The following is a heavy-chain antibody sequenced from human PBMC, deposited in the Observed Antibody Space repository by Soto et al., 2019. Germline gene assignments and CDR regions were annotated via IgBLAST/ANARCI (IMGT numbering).Heavy chain of an antibody. V-gene: IGHV3-49*04. CDR1: GFTCGAYV. J-gene: IGHJ6*02. Sequence: QPGGSLRLSCTASGFTCGAYVMSWVRQAPGKGLEWVGFIRSKAYGGTTEYAASVKGRFTISRDDSKSIAYLQMSSLKTEDTAVYYCTRVPQYPPGTMDVWGQGTTVTVSS. CDR2: IRSKAYGGTT. CDR3: TRVPQYPPGTMDV. D-gene: IGHD4-4*01.